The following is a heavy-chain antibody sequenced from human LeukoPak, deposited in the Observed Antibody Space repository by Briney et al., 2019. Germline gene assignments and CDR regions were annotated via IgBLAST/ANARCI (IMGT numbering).Heavy chain of an antibody. V-gene: IGHV1-18*01. J-gene: IGHJ4*02. Sequence: VASVKVSCKASGYTFTTYRITWVRQAPGQGLEWMGWYSGFNDDTNYAQKFQGRVIMTTDKSTSTAYLELRSRTPEDTAVYYCARLSYGGGGHWGQGTLVIVSS. CDR3: ARLSYGGGGH. CDR1: GYTFTTYR. CDR2: YSGFNDDT. D-gene: IGHD3-10*01.